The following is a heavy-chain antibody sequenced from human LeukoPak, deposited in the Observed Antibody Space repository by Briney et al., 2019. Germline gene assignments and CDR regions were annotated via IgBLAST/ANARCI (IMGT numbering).Heavy chain of an antibody. CDR2: ISGSGGST. CDR3: AKDTYYDSSGMFDY. V-gene: IGHV3-23*01. D-gene: IGHD3-22*01. Sequence: GGSLRLSCAASGFTFSSYAMSWVRQAPGKGLEWVSVISGSGGSTYYADSVKGRFTISGDNSKNTLFLQMNSLRAEDTAVYYCAKDTYYDSSGMFDYWGQGTLVTVSS. CDR1: GFTFSSYA. J-gene: IGHJ4*02.